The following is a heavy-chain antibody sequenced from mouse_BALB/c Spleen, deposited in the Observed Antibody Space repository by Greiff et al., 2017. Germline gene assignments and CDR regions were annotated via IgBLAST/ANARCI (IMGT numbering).Heavy chain of an antibody. CDR2: INSNGGST. Sequence: EVQGVESGGGLVKLGGSLKLSCAASGFTFSSYYMSWVRQTPEKRLELVAAINSNGGSTYYPDTVKGRFTISRDNAKNTLYLQMSSLKSEDTALYYCARDGYYEGDYYAMDYWGQGTSVTVSS. D-gene: IGHD2-3*01. CDR3: ARDGYYEGDYYAMDY. CDR1: GFTFSSYY. J-gene: IGHJ4*01. V-gene: IGHV5-6-2*01.